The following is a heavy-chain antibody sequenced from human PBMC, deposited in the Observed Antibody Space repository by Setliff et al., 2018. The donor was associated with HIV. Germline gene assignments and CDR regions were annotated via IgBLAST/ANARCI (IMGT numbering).Heavy chain of an antibody. CDR2: IRYDGSDK. Sequence: GGSLRLSCAASGFTFSNYGMHWVRQAPGKGLEWVAFIRYDGSDKYYADSVKGRFTISRDNSKNTLYLQMNTLRAGDTAVYYCAALAAVFDYWGQGTLVTVPQ. D-gene: IGHD2-15*01. V-gene: IGHV3-30*02. J-gene: IGHJ4*02. CDR3: AALAAVFDY. CDR1: GFTFSNYG.